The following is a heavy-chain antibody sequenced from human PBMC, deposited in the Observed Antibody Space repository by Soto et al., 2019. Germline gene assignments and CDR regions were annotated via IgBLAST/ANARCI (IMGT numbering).Heavy chain of an antibody. D-gene: IGHD6-6*01. CDR1: GGSISSSSYY. CDR2: IYYSGST. Sequence: QLQLQESGPGLVKPSETLSLTCTVSGGSISSSSYYWGWIRQPPGKGLEWIGSIYYSGSTYYNPSLKRRVTICVDTSKNQFSLKLSSVTAADTAVYYCARLARGDYWGQGTLVTVSS. CDR3: ARLARGDY. J-gene: IGHJ4*02. V-gene: IGHV4-39*01.